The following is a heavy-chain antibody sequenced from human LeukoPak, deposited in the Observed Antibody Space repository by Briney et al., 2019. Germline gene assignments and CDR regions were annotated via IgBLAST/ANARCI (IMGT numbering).Heavy chain of an antibody. CDR3: SYSLNY. V-gene: IGHV3-7*01. CDR1: GFTFSRSW. D-gene: IGHD2-21*01. CDR2: IKEDGSET. Sequence: GGSLRLSCAASGFTFSRSWMDWVRQAPGRGLEWVANIKEDGSETHYVDSAKGRFTISGDNAKNTLFLQVDSLRVEDTAIYYCSYSLNYWGQGTLVTVSS. J-gene: IGHJ4*02.